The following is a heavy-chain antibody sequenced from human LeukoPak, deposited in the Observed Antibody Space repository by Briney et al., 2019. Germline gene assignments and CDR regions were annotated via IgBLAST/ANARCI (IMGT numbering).Heavy chain of an antibody. Sequence: ASVKVSCKASGYTFTSYYMHWVRQAPGQGLEWMGIINPSGGSTSYAQKFQGRVTMTRNTSTSTVYMELSSLRSEDTAVYYCAREDPRRYFDYWGQGTLVTVSS. CDR3: AREDPRRYFDY. CDR1: GYTFTSYY. V-gene: IGHV1-46*01. CDR2: INPSGGST. J-gene: IGHJ4*02.